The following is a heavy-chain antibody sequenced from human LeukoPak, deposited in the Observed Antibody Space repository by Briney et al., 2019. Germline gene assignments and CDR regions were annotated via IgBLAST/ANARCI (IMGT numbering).Heavy chain of an antibody. D-gene: IGHD2-15*01. CDR3: ARGIVVVAQLGYYYYYMDV. V-gene: IGHV4-4*07. Sequence: SETLSLTCSVSGGSISPYYWSWIRQPAGKGLEWIGRIYTSGSTNYNPSLKSRVTISVDTSKNQFSLKLSSVTAADTAVYYCARGIVVVAQLGYYYYYMDVWGKGTTVTISS. CDR1: GGSISPYY. CDR2: IYTSGST. J-gene: IGHJ6*03.